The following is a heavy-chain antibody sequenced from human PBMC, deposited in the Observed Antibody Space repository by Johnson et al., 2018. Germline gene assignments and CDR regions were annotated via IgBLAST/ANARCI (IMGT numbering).Heavy chain of an antibody. CDR2: LWSDGSKK. Sequence: QVQLVESGGGVVQPGRSLRLSCAASGFTFSSPGMHWVRQAPGKGLERVAVLWSDGSKKYYADSGKARFTVSRDNSKNTLYLQMDSLRAEDTAIYYCARDRGDCSGGSCWGYFLHWGQGTLVTVSS. CDR3: ARDRGDCSGGSCWGYFLH. V-gene: IGHV3-33*01. CDR1: GFTFSSPG. D-gene: IGHD2-15*01. J-gene: IGHJ1*01.